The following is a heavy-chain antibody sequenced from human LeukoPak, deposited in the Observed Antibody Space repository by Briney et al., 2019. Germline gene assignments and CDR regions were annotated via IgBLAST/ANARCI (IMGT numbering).Heavy chain of an antibody. CDR2: IKSKTDGGTT. V-gene: IGHV3-15*01. J-gene: IGHJ3*02. CDR3: TTARYYYDSSGAWDAFDI. Sequence: GGSLRLSCAASGFTFSNAWMSWVRQAPGKGLGWVGRIKSKTDGGTTDYAAPVKGRFTISRDDSKNTLYLQMNSLKTEDTAVYYCTTARYYYDSSGAWDAFDIWGQGTMVTVSS. CDR1: GFTFSNAW. D-gene: IGHD3-22*01.